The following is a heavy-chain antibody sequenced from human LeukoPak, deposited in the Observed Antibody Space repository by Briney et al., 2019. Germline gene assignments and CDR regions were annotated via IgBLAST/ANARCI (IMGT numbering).Heavy chain of an antibody. D-gene: IGHD1-1*01. Sequence: GGSLRLSCAASGFSFSTYGMGWVRQAPGEGLEWVSSISGSGDSTYYADSVKGRFTISRDNSKNTFYLQMNSLRADDTALYYCAKDRTGTTGRDWLDPWGQGTLVTVSS. CDR1: GFSFSTYG. V-gene: IGHV3-23*01. J-gene: IGHJ5*02. CDR3: AKDRTGTTGRDWLDP. CDR2: ISGSGDST.